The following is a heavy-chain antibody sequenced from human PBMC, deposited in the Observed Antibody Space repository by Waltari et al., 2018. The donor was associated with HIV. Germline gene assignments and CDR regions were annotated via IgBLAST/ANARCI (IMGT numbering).Heavy chain of an antibody. D-gene: IGHD1-26*01. CDR3: ARAVVGATSPFDY. J-gene: IGHJ4*02. CDR1: GGPISSYS. Sequence: QVQLQETGPGLVKPSETLSLTCTVSGGPISSYSVRWTRQPPGKGLEWIGYIYYSGSTNYNPSLKIRVTISVDTSKNQFSLKLSSVTAADTAVYYCARAVVGATSPFDYWGQGTLVTVSS. V-gene: IGHV4-59*01. CDR2: IYYSGST.